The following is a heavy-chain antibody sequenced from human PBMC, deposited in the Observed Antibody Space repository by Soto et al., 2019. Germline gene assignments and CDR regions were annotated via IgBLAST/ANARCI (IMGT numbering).Heavy chain of an antibody. CDR1: GGSISSGGYY. CDR2: IYYSGIT. D-gene: IGHD2-2*01. Sequence: SETLSLTCTVSGGSISSGGYYWTWIRQHPGKGLEWIGYIYYSGITYYNPSLKSRVTISVDRSKNQFSLKLSSVTAADTAVYYCARERSSCLDYWGQGTLVTVSS. CDR3: ARERSSCLDY. V-gene: IGHV4-31*03. J-gene: IGHJ4*02.